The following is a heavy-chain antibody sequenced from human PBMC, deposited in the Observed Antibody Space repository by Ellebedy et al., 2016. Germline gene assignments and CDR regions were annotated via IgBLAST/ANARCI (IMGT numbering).Heavy chain of an antibody. J-gene: IGHJ4*02. CDR1: GGSISSYY. V-gene: IGHV4-59*08. D-gene: IGHD5-24*01. CDR2: IYYSGST. CDR3: ATIGMAENSGRDY. Sequence: SETLSLTCTVSGGSISSYYWSWIRQPPGKGLEWIGYIYYSGSTNYNPSLKSRVTISVDTSKNQFSLKLSSVTAADTAVYYCATIGMAENSGRDYWGQGTLVTVSS.